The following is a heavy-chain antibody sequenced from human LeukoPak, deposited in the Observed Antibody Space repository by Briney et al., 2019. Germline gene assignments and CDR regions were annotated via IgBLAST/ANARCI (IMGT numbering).Heavy chain of an antibody. CDR1: GGSFSGYY. CDR2: INHSGST. Sequence: SETLSLTCAVYGGSFSGYYWSWIRQPPGKGLEWIGEINHSGSTNYNPSLKSRVTISVDTSKNQFTLKLSSVTAADTAVYYCARTPYYFDYWGQGTLVTVSS. CDR3: ARTPYYFDY. V-gene: IGHV4-34*01. J-gene: IGHJ4*02.